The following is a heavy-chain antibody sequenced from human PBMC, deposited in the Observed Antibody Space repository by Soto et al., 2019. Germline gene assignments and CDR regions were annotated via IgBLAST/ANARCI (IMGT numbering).Heavy chain of an antibody. CDR1: GFSLSNSGVG. Sequence: QITLKESGPSLVKPTQPLTLTCTFSGFSLSNSGVGVGWIRQPPGKALEWLAIIYWDDEKRYSPSLKTRLTDTKDPSKNQVVLTMTNMDPVDTATYYCAHRAYFESGKQFDYWGQGTLDSVSS. CDR2: IYWDDEK. J-gene: IGHJ4*02. V-gene: IGHV2-5*02. CDR3: AHRAYFESGKQFDY. D-gene: IGHD3-10*01.